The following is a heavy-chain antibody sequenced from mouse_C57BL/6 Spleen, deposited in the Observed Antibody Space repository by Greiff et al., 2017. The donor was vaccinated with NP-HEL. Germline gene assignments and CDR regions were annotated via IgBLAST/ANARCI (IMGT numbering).Heavy chain of an antibody. CDR3: ARGYYGNYVGFDY. CDR2: INPSSGYT. CDR1: GYTFTSYT. Sequence: VQLQQSGAELARPGASVKMSCKASGYTFTSYTMHWVKQRPGQGLEWIGYINPSSGYTKYNQKFKDKATLTADKSSSTAYMQLSSLTSEDSAVYYWARGYYGNYVGFDYWGQGTTLTVSS. V-gene: IGHV1-4*01. D-gene: IGHD2-1*01. J-gene: IGHJ2*01.